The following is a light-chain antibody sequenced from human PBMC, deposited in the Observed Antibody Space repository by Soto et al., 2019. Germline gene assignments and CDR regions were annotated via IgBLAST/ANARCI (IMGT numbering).Light chain of an antibody. J-gene: IGKJ5*01. CDR2: AAS. CDR1: QGISSY. V-gene: IGKV1-9*01. CDR3: QQLNTYPIT. Sequence: DIQLTQSPSFLSASVGDRVTITCRASQGISSYLAWYQQKPGKAPKLLIYAASTLQSGVPSGFSGSGSGTEFTLTISSLQPEELATYYCQQLNTYPITFGQGTRLEIK.